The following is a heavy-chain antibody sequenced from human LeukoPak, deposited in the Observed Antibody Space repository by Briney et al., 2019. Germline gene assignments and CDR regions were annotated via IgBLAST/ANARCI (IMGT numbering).Heavy chain of an antibody. Sequence: GGSLRLSCAASGFTVSSNYMSWVRQAPGKGLEWVSVIYSGGSTYYADSVKGRFTISRDNSKNTLYLQMNSLRAEDTAVYYCAKGEQWLADFDAFDIWGQGTMVTVSS. CDR3: AKGEQWLADFDAFDI. V-gene: IGHV3-53*01. J-gene: IGHJ3*02. CDR1: GFTVSSNY. D-gene: IGHD6-19*01. CDR2: IYSGGST.